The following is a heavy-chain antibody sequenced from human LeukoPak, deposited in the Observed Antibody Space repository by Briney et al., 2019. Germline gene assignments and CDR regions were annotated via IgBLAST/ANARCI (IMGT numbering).Heavy chain of an antibody. D-gene: IGHD3-9*01. V-gene: IGHV4-59*01. CDR2: LSKSGNT. J-gene: IGHJ3*02. CDR1: GGSISSYY. CDR3: ARARYVNSFYAFDI. Sequence: SSETLSLTCTVSGGSISSYYWSWIRLPPGKGLEWVGYLSKSGNTNYSPSLKSRVTIFGDTSKNQFFLKLSSVTAADTAVYYCARARYVNSFYAFDIWGQGTLVTVSS.